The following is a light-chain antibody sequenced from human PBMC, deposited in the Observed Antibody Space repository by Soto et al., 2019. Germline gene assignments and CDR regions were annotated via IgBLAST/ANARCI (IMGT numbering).Light chain of an antibody. CDR3: QQYGSSTPIT. V-gene: IGKV3-20*01. J-gene: IGKJ5*01. Sequence: EIVLTQFPCTLSLSHGDRATLSCRASQSVSSSYLAWYQQKPGQAPRLLIYGASSRATGIPDRFSGSGSGTDFTLPISRLEPEDFAVNYCQQYGSSTPITFGQGTRLEIK. CDR1: QSVSSSY. CDR2: GAS.